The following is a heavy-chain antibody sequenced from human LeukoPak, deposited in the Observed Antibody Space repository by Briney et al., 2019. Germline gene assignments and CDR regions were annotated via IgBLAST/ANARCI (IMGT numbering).Heavy chain of an antibody. D-gene: IGHD3-10*01. CDR2: IYHSGST. Sequence: SETLSLTCTVSVYSISSGYYWGWIRQPPGKGLEWIGSIYHSGSTYYNPSLKSRVTISVDTSENQFSLKLSSVTAADTAVYYCARGGPGNRGTSWGQGTLVTVSS. J-gene: IGHJ4*02. CDR1: VYSISSGYY. V-gene: IGHV4-38-2*02. CDR3: ARGGPGNRGTS.